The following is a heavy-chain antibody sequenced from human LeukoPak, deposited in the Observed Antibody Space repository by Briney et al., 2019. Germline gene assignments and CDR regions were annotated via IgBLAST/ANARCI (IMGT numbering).Heavy chain of an antibody. J-gene: IGHJ4*02. CDR2: IYHSGST. V-gene: IGHV4-38-2*02. Sequence: SETLSLTSTVSGYSISSGYYWGWIRQPPGKGLEWIGSIYHSGSTYYNPSLKSRVTISVDTSKNQFSLKLSSVTAADTAVYYCASLSYCSGGSCTEFDYWGQGTLVTVSS. CDR1: GYSISSGYY. CDR3: ASLSYCSGGSCTEFDY. D-gene: IGHD2-15*01.